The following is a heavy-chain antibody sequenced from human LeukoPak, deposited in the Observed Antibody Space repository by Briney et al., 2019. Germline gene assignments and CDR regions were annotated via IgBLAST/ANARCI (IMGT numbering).Heavy chain of an antibody. D-gene: IGHD3-16*02. CDR1: GGSISNSNYY. V-gene: IGHV4-39*01. J-gene: IGHJ4*02. Sequence: KTSETLSLTCIVSGGSISNSNYYWGWIRQPPEKGLEWIGSIYYSGSTYYNPSLESRVTISVDTSKNQFSLKLSSVTAADTAMYYCARHVGSNLVLSGLYFDWWGQGTLVTVSS. CDR3: ARHVGSNLVLSGLYFDW. CDR2: IYYSGST.